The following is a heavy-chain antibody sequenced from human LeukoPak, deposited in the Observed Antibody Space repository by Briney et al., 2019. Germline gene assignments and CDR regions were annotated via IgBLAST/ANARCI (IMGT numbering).Heavy chain of an antibody. CDR1: DYTFTNYG. Sequence: ASVKVSCKASDYTFTNYGVSWVRQAPGQGLEWMGWISAYNGKTYYAQKFQGRVTVTTDTSTSTAYMDLRSLRSDDTAVYYCARTNLDCKNGVCYDYWGQGTPVTVSS. CDR2: ISAYNGKT. V-gene: IGHV1-18*01. D-gene: IGHD2-8*01. CDR3: ARTNLDCKNGVCYDY. J-gene: IGHJ4*02.